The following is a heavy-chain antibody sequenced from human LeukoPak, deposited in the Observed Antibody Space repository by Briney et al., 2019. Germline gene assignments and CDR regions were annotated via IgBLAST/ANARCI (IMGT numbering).Heavy chain of an antibody. CDR3: ARDLYGGTSATFDY. CDR1: GYTLTDYY. V-gene: IGHV1-2*02. J-gene: IGHJ4*02. D-gene: IGHD4-23*01. Sequence: ASVKVSCKTSGYTLTDYYIHWVRQAPGQGLEWMGWINPNSGGTYYAQKFQGRVTMTSDTSISAAYMELSRLRSDNTAVYYCARDLYGGTSATFDYWGQGTLVTVSS. CDR2: INPNSGGT.